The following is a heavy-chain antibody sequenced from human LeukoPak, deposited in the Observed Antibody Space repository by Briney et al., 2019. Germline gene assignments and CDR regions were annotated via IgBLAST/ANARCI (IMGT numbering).Heavy chain of an antibody. CDR2: ISHSGST. CDR1: GGSVSGFY. J-gene: IGHJ4*02. Sequence: SETLSLTCSVSGGSVSGFYWSWIRQPPGKGLEYIGYISHSGSTNYNPSLKSRLTKSVDTSKNQFSLRLNFVTAADTAVYYCARIHDYGDYAFDYWGQGTMVTVSS. D-gene: IGHD4-17*01. V-gene: IGHV4-59*02. CDR3: ARIHDYGDYAFDY.